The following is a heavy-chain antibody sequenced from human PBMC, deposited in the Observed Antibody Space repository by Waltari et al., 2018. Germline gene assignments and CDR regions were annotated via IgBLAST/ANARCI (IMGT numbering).Heavy chain of an antibody. CDR3: ARLAARRVDY. Sequence: QVQLQESGPGLVKPSQTLSLTCTVSGGSISSGSYYWSWIRQPAGKGLEWIGYISTSESTNYNPSLKSRVTISVDTSKNQFSLKLSSVTAADTAVYYCARLAARRVDYWGQGTLVTVSS. CDR1: GGSISSGSYY. D-gene: IGHD6-6*01. J-gene: IGHJ4*02. V-gene: IGHV4-61*09. CDR2: ISTSEST.